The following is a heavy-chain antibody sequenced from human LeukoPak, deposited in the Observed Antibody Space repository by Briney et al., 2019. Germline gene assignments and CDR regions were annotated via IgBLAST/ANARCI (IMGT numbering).Heavy chain of an antibody. CDR2: IIDSGNSI. Sequence: GGSLRLSCAASGFTFSNFGMHWVRQAPGKGLEWVSTIIDSGNSIYYADSAEGRFTISRDNSKNTLYLQMNSLRAGDTAVYYCAKDPIFSGSYGVFDYWGLGTLVTVSS. CDR1: GFTFSNFG. D-gene: IGHD1-26*01. J-gene: IGHJ4*02. V-gene: IGHV3-23*01. CDR3: AKDPIFSGSYGVFDY.